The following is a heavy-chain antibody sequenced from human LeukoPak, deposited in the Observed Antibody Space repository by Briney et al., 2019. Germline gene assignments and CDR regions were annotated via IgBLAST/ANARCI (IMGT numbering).Heavy chain of an antibody. Sequence: KPSETLSLTCTVSGGSITSSGYYWGWIRQPPGKGLEWIGYIYYSGSTNYNPSLKSRVTISVDTSKNQFSLKLSSVTAADTAVYYCARRTHHRVVDAFDIWGQGTMVTVSS. CDR2: IYYSGST. V-gene: IGHV4-61*05. D-gene: IGHD2-15*01. J-gene: IGHJ3*02. CDR1: GGSITSSGYY. CDR3: ARRTHHRVVDAFDI.